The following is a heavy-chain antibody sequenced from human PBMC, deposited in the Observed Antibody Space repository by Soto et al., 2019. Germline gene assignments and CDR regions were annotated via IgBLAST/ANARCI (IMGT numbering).Heavy chain of an antibody. CDR1: GFTFSSYS. J-gene: IGHJ6*02. D-gene: IGHD6-13*01. CDR2: ISSSSSYI. Sequence: EVQLVESGGGLAKPGGSLRLSCAASGFTFSSYSMNWVRQAPGKGLEWVSSISSSSSYIYYADSVKGRFTISRDNAKNSLYLQMNSLRAEDTAVYYCASEVMLAAADYYYGMDVWGQGTTVTVSS. CDR3: ASEVMLAAADYYYGMDV. V-gene: IGHV3-21*01.